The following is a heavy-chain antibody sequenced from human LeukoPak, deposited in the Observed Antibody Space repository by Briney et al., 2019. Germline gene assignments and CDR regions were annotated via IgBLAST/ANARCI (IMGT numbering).Heavy chain of an antibody. CDR3: VRSVSLDY. J-gene: IGHJ4*02. Sequence: GESVKISCKGSGYSFTNYWIGWVRQMPGKGLEWMEIIYPGDSDTRYSPSFQGQVTISADKSLTTAYLQWSSLKASDTAMYYCVRSVSLDYWGQGTLVTVSS. V-gene: IGHV5-51*01. CDR1: GYSFTNYW. CDR2: IYPGDSDT. D-gene: IGHD5/OR15-5a*01.